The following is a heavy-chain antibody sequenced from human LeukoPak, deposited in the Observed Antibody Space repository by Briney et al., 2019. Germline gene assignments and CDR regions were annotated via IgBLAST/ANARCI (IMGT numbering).Heavy chain of an antibody. CDR2: IYYSGST. D-gene: IGHD3-3*01. V-gene: IGHV4-59*01. J-gene: IGHJ4*02. CDR1: GGSISSYY. Sequence: SETLSLTCTVSGGSISSYYWSWIRQPPGKGLEWIGYIYYSGSTNYNPSLKSRVTISVDTSKNQFSLKLSSVPAADTAVYYCARGKTYYDFWSGYYTPFLDYWGQGTLVTVSS. CDR3: ARGKTYYDFWSGYYTPFLDY.